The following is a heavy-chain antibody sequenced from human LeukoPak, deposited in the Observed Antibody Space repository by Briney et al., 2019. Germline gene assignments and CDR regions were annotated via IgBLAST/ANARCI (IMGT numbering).Heavy chain of an antibody. J-gene: IGHJ2*01. CDR1: GGSISSYY. CDR3: ARDRPYYYDSSGYFDL. Sequence: SETLSLTCTVSGGSISSYYWSWIRQPPGKGLEWIGYIYYSGSTNYNPSLKSRVTISVDTSKNQFSLKLSSVTAANTAVYYCARDRPYYYDSSGYFDLWGRGTLVTVSS. V-gene: IGHV4-59*01. D-gene: IGHD3-22*01. CDR2: IYYSGST.